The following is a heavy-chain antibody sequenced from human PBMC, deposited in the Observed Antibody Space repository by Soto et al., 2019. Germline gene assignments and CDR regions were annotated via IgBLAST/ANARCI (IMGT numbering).Heavy chain of an antibody. D-gene: IGHD3-22*01. CDR2: INPSGGST. J-gene: IGHJ6*03. CDR1: GYTFTSYY. CDR3: ARDAGGVPDSSGYYYYYYYMDV. Sequence: ASVKVSCKASGYTFTSYYMHWVRQAPGQGLEWMGIINPSGGSTSYAQKFQGRVTMTRDTSTSTVYMELSSLRSEDTAVYYCARDAGGVPDSSGYYYYYYYMDVWGKGTTVTVSS. V-gene: IGHV1-46*01.